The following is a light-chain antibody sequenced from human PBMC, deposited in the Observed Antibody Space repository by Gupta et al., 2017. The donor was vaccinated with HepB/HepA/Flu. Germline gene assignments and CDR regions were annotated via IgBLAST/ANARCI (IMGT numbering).Light chain of an antibody. Sequence: SVLTQPPSVSGAPGQRVTISCTGSSSNIGAPYDVHWYQHLPGTAPKLLIYGNRNRPSGGPDRFSGSKSGTSAALAITGLQAEDEADYYCQSYDRSLSGFIIFGGGTKLTVL. CDR1: SSNIGAPYD. CDR2: GNR. CDR3: QSYDRSLSGFII. V-gene: IGLV1-40*01. J-gene: IGLJ2*01.